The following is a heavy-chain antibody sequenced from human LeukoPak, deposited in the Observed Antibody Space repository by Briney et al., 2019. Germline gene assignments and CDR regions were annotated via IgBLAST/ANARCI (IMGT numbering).Heavy chain of an antibody. V-gene: IGHV1-2*02. D-gene: IGHD7-27*01. CDR3: ARGPHWDPHFDY. Sequence: ASVKVSCKASGYTFSVYYMHWVRQAPGQGLEWMGWINPNSGGTNYAQKFQGRVTMTRDTSISTAYMELSSLRSDDTAVYYCARGPHWDPHFDYWGQGTLVTVSS. CDR1: GYTFSVYY. CDR2: INPNSGGT. J-gene: IGHJ4*02.